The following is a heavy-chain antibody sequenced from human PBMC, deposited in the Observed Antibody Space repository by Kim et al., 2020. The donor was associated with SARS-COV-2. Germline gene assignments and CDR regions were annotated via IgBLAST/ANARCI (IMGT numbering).Heavy chain of an antibody. D-gene: IGHD3-3*01. J-gene: IGHJ4*02. V-gene: IGHV3-43*01. CDR3: AKDISDFWSGWMH. Sequence: YEDSVKGRFTISRDNSKNSLYLQMNSLRTEDTALYYCAKDISDFWSGWMHWGQGTLVTVSS.